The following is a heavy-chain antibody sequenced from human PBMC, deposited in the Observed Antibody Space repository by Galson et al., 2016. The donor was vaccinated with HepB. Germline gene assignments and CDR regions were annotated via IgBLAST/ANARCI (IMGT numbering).Heavy chain of an antibody. V-gene: IGHV3-30*04. CDR3: ASEAPILAPTLDY. Sequence: SLRLSCAASGFTFSSYAMHWVRQAPGKGLEWVAVISYDGSNKYHADSVKGRFTISRDNSKNTLYLQMNSLRAEDTAVYYCASEAPILAPTLDYWGQGTLVTVSS. CDR2: ISYDGSNK. J-gene: IGHJ4*02. CDR1: GFTFSSYA. D-gene: IGHD2/OR15-2a*01.